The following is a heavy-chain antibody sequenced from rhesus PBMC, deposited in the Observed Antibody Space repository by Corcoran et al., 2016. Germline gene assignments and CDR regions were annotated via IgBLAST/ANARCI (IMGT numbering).Heavy chain of an antibody. CDR3: ARHLRYSSGWSIDY. D-gene: IGHD6S26*01. CDR2: IGGSSGST. J-gene: IGHJ4*01. CDR1: GYSISSGYY. V-gene: IGHV4-99*01. Sequence: QVQLQESGPGLVKPSETLSLTCAVSGYSISSGYYWGWIRQPPGKGLGWIGYIGGSSGSTYYNPSLKSRVTISKDTSKNQFSLKLSSVTAADTAVYYCARHLRYSSGWSIDYWGQGVLVTVSS.